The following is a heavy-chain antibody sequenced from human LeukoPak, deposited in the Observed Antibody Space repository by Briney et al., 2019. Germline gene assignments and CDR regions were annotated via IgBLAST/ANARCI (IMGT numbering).Heavy chain of an antibody. Sequence: PSETLSLTCTVSGGSISSDNYYWSWLRQPPGKGLEWIATIYYSGTTYYNPSLESRVTISVDTSKNQFSLNLNSVTAADTAVYYCVRLHDDDVMLDYWGPGTLVTVSS. CDR1: GGSISSDNYY. CDR2: IYYSGTT. D-gene: IGHD3-16*01. CDR3: VRLHDDDVMLDY. V-gene: IGHV4-39*01. J-gene: IGHJ4*02.